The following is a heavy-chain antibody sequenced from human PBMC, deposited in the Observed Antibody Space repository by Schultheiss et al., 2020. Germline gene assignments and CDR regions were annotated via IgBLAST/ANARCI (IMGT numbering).Heavy chain of an antibody. CDR2: IYYSGST. D-gene: IGHD2-15*01. J-gene: IGHJ4*02. CDR3: ARELGVAPYYFDY. V-gene: IGHV4-59*12. CDR1: GGSISSYY. Sequence: GSLSLTCTVSGGSISSYYWSWIRQPPGKGLEWFGYIYYSGSTNYNPSLKSRVTISVDTSKNQFSLQLNSVTPEDTAVYYCARELGVAPYYFDYWGQGTLVTVSS.